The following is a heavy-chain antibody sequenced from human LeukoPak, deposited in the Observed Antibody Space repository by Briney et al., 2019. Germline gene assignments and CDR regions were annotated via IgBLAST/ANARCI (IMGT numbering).Heavy chain of an antibody. CDR1: GYTFTGYY. CDR3: ARDRALSGSYLYYFDY. V-gene: IGHV1-2*02. J-gene: IGHJ4*02. Sequence: ASVKVSRKASGYTFTGYYMHWVRQAPGQGLEWMGWINPNSGGTNYAQKFQGRVTMTRDTSISTAYMELSRLRSDDTAVYYCARDRALSGSYLYYFDYWGQGTLVTVSS. D-gene: IGHD1-26*01. CDR2: INPNSGGT.